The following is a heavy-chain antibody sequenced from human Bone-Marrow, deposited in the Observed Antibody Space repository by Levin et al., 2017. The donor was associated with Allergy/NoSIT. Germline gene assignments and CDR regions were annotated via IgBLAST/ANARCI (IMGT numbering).Heavy chain of an antibody. CDR3: AKDQSEAAVAYYYYGMGV. CDR2: ISWSSVGI. J-gene: IGHJ6*02. Sequence: SLKISCIASGFKFDDSTMHWVRQAPGKGLEWVSGISWSSVGIGYADSVKGRFTISRDNAKNSLYLQMDGLTAEDTAFYYCAKDQSEAAVAYYYYGMGVWGQGTTVTVS. V-gene: IGHV3-9*01. D-gene: IGHD6-13*01. CDR1: GFKFDDST.